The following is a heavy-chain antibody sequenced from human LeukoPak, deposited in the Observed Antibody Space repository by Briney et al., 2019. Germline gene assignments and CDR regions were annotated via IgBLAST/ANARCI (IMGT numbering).Heavy chain of an antibody. D-gene: IGHD6-13*01. J-gene: IGHJ6*02. CDR1: GFTVSSNY. V-gene: IGHV3-53*01. Sequence: HPGGSLRLSCAASGFTVSSNYMSWVRQAPGKGLEWVSVIYSGGSTYYADSVKGRFTISRDNSKNTLYLQMNSLRAEDTAVYYCASRSSWYAYGMDVWGQGTTVTVSS. CDR2: IYSGGST. CDR3: ASRSSWYAYGMDV.